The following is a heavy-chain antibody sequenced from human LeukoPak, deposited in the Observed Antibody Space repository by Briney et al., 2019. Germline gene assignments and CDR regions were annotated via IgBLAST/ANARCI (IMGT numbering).Heavy chain of an antibody. D-gene: IGHD4-17*01. CDR3: ARGVTVTTDF. Sequence: PGGSLRLSCAASGFTFSGSAMSWVRQAPGKGLEWVSGLSSSGGSTFYADSVKGRFTISRDNSKNTVYLQMNSLRGEDTAIYYCARGVTVTTDFWGQGTLVTVSS. J-gene: IGHJ4*02. CDR1: GFTFSGSA. CDR2: LSSSGGST. V-gene: IGHV3-23*01.